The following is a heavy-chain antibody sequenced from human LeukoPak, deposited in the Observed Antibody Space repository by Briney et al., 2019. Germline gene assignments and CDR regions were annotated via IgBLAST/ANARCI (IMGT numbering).Heavy chain of an antibody. CDR3: AKSDWFDP. J-gene: IGHJ5*02. CDR1: GFTFSSYW. CDR2: IKSDGSST. V-gene: IGHV3-74*01. Sequence: GGSLRLSCAASGFTFSSYWMHWVRQAPGKGLVWVSLIKSDGSSTNYADSVKGRFTISRDNAKNTLYLQMNSLRAEDTAVYYCAKSDWFDPWGQGTLVTVSS.